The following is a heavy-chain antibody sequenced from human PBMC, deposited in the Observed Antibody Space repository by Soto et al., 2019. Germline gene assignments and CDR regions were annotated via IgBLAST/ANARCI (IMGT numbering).Heavy chain of an antibody. CDR1: GFTFSSYG. D-gene: IGHD3-3*01. CDR3: AKNDALSVLRFLEWLLDY. CDR2: ISYDGSNK. V-gene: IGHV3-30*18. Sequence: ESGGGVVQPGRSLRLSCAASGFTFSSYGMHWVRQAPGKGLEWVAVISYDGSNKYYADSVKGRFTISRDNSKNTLYLQMNSLRAEDTAVYYCAKNDALSVLRFLEWLLDYWGQGTLVTVSS. J-gene: IGHJ4*02.